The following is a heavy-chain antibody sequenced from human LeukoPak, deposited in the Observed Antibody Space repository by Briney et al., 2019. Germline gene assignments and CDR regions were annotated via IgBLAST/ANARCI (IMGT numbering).Heavy chain of an antibody. J-gene: IGHJ4*02. CDR2: ISYDGSNK. Sequence: GGSLRLSCAASGFTVSSNFMSWVRQAPGKGLEWVAVISYDGSNKYYADSVKGRFTISRDNSKNTLYLQMNSLRAEDTAVYYCARAYDILTGLDYWGQGTLVTVSS. V-gene: IGHV3-30-3*01. CDR1: GFTVSSNF. D-gene: IGHD3-9*01. CDR3: ARAYDILTGLDY.